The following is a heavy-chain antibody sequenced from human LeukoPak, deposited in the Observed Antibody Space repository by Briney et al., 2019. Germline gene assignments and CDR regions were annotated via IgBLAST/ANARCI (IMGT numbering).Heavy chain of an antibody. CDR1: GFTFSAYW. CDR3: ARDLDWLLFDY. J-gene: IGHJ4*02. CDR2: VKYDGSTT. Sequence: PGGSLRLPCAASGFTFSAYWMHWVRRAPGKGLVWVSRVKYDGSTTTYADSVKGRFTISRDNAKNILYLQMNSLRVEDTAVYYCARDLDWLLFDYWGQGTLVTVSS. D-gene: IGHD3-9*01. V-gene: IGHV3-74*01.